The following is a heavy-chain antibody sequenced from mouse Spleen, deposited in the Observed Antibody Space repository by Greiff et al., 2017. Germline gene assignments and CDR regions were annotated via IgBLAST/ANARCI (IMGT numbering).Heavy chain of an antibody. D-gene: IGHD1-1*01. CDR3: ARGRYYDGSPSAMDY. V-gene: IGHV1-4*01. CDR2: INPSSGYT. Sequence: VKLMESGAELARPGASVKMSCKASGYTFTSYTMHWVKQRPGQGLEWIGYINPSSGYTKYNQKFKDKATLTADKSSSTAYMQLSSLTSEDSAVYDCARGRYYDGSPSAMDYWGQGTSVTVSS. J-gene: IGHJ4*01. CDR1: GYTFTSYT.